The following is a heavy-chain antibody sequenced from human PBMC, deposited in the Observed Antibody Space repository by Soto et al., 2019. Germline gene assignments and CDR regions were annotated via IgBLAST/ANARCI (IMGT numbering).Heavy chain of an antibody. J-gene: IGHJ4*02. Sequence: SETLSLTCTVSGASISSDGYSWSWIRQPPGKGLEWIGYFYHDGTTYYNPSLRSRVTISVDKSKNQFSLRLISVTAADTAVYYCAGSRYCSSTTCYFFDYWGQGALVTSPQ. CDR2: FYHDGTT. D-gene: IGHD2-2*01. CDR3: AGSRYCSSTTCYFFDY. CDR1: GASISSDGYS. V-gene: IGHV4-30-2*01.